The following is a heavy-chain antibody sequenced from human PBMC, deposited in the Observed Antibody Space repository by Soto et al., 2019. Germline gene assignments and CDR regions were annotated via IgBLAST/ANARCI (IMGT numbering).Heavy chain of an antibody. CDR2: ISAYNGNT. CDR3: ARDRGVAPPVAGNTHYYYYMDV. CDR1: GYSFTNYG. J-gene: IGHJ6*03. D-gene: IGHD6-19*01. V-gene: IGHV1-18*01. Sequence: QDQLVQSGVEVKKPGASVKVSCKASGYSFTNYGITWVRQAPGQGFEWMGWISAYNGNTNYAQKFQGRVTLTTDASTSTAYLELRRLRSDDTAFYYCARDRGVAPPVAGNTHYYYYMDVWGKGTTVTVSS.